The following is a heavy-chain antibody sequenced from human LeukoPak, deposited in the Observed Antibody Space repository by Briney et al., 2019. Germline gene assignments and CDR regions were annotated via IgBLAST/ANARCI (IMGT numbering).Heavy chain of an antibody. V-gene: IGHV4-59*01. CDR3: ARDTGIGGYCYYYMDV. CDR1: GGSISSYY. Sequence: PSETLSLTCTVSGGSISSYYWSWIRQPPGKGLEWIGYIYYSGSTNYNPSLKSRVTISVDTSKNQFSLKLSSVTAADTAVYYCARDTGIGGYCYYYMDVWGKGTTVTVSS. CDR2: IYYSGST. J-gene: IGHJ6*03. D-gene: IGHD4-11*01.